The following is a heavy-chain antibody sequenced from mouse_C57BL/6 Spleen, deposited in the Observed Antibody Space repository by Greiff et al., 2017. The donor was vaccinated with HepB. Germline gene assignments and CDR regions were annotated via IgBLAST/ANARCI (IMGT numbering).Heavy chain of an antibody. CDR1: GYTFTDYN. J-gene: IGHJ4*01. Sequence: EVQLQQSGPELVKPGASVKIPCKASGYTFTDYNMDWVKQSHGKSLEWIGDINPNNGGTIYNQKFKGKATLTVDKSSSTAYMELRSLTSEDTAVYYCATFRYSSGYDYYAMDYWGQGTSVTVSS. V-gene: IGHV1-18*01. CDR3: ATFRYSSGYDYYAMDY. CDR2: INPNNGGT. D-gene: IGHD3-2*02.